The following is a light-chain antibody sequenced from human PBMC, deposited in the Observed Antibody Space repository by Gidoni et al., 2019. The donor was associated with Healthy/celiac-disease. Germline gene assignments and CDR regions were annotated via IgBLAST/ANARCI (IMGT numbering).Light chain of an antibody. Sequence: DIVMTQSPDSLAVSLGERATINCKSSQSVLYSSNNKNYLASYQQKPGQPPKLLIYWASTRESGVPDRFSGSGSGTDFTLTISSLQAEDVAVYYCQQYYSTPRGFXPXTKVDIK. J-gene: IGKJ3*01. CDR1: QSVLYSSNNKNY. CDR3: QQYYSTPRG. CDR2: WAS. V-gene: IGKV4-1*01.